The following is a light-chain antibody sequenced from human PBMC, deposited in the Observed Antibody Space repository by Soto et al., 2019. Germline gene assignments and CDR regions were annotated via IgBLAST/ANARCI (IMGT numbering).Light chain of an antibody. Sequence: DIPMTQSPSSLSASVGDRVTITCPASQDIDNYLNWYQQKPGQAPKLLIYDASTLETGVPSRVGGRGSGTDSTFTISSLQPEEVPTYYCQLYGKLPPYNFGQGTKLELK. CDR3: QLYGKLPPYN. CDR1: QDIDNY. J-gene: IGKJ2*01. V-gene: IGKV1-33*01. CDR2: DAS.